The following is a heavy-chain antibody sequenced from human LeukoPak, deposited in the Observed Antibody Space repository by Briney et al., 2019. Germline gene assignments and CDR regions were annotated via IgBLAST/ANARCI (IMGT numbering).Heavy chain of an antibody. D-gene: IGHD3-22*01. V-gene: IGHV1-69*04. CDR1: GGTFSSYA. CDR3: AGFAAYYDSNGYPTHNLYYFDY. Sequence: SVKVSCKASGGTFSSYAISWVRQAPGQGLEWMGRIIPILGIANYAQKFQGRVTITADKSTSTAYTELSSLRSEDTAVYYCAGFAAYYDSNGYPTHNLYYFDYWGQGTLVTVSS. CDR2: IIPILGIA. J-gene: IGHJ4*02.